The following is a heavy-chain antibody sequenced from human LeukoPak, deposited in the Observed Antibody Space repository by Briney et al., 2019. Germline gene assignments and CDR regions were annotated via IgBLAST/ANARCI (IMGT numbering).Heavy chain of an antibody. J-gene: IGHJ4*02. CDR2: INPNSGGT. Sequence: ASVKVSCKASGYTFTAYYLHWVRQAPGQGLEWMGWINPNSGGTNYAQKFQGRVTMTRDTSISTAYMELSSPRSDDTAVYYCAMASSGFGGYFDYWGQGTLVTVSS. V-gene: IGHV1-2*02. CDR3: AMASSGFGGYFDY. D-gene: IGHD3-10*01. CDR1: GYTFTAYY.